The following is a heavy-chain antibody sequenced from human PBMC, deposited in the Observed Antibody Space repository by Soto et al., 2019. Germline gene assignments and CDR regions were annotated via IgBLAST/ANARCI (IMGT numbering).Heavy chain of an antibody. CDR3: ARLMGGYCSGGSCYSLDY. CDR2: ISSSSSYI. CDR1: GFTFSSYS. V-gene: IGHV3-21*01. Sequence: EVQLVESGGGLVKPGGSLRLSCAASGFTFSSYSMNWVRQAPGKGLEWVSSISSSSSYIYYADSVKGRFTISRDNAKNSLYLQMNSLRAEDTAVYYCARLMGGYCSGGSCYSLDYWGQGTLVTVSS. D-gene: IGHD2-15*01. J-gene: IGHJ4*02.